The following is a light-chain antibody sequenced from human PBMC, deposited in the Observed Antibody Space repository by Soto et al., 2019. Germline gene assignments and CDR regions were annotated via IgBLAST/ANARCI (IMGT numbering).Light chain of an antibody. J-gene: IGKJ1*01. Sequence: MQFPATLSVSPGERVTLSCRASQSVSQSVTTNLAWYQQKPGTAPKLLIYGATTLQSGVPSRFSGSRSGTDYTLTIGSLQPEDFATYYCQQLNGSPWTFGQGTRVEIK. V-gene: IGKV1-9*01. CDR3: QQLNGSPWT. CDR1: QSVSQSVTTN. CDR2: GAT.